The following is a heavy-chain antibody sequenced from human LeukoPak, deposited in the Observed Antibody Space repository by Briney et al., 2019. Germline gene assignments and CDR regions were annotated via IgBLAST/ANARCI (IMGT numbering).Heavy chain of an antibody. V-gene: IGHV3-30*03. J-gene: IGHJ4*02. Sequence: GGSLRLSCTASGFTFSSYGLHWVRQAPGKGLEWVALISYDGSNIYYADSVKGRFTISRDNSKNTLYLQMNSLRAEDTAVYYCARRNIAAAALDYWGQGTLVTVSS. D-gene: IGHD6-13*01. CDR3: ARRNIAAAALDY. CDR1: GFTFSSYG. CDR2: ISYDGSNI.